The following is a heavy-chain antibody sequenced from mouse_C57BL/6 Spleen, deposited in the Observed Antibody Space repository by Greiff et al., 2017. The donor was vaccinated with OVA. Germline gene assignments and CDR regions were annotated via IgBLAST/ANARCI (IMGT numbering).Heavy chain of an antibody. V-gene: IGHV2-9-1*01. CDR2: IWTGGGT. J-gene: IGHJ1*03. CDR3: ARNSDDYDDLYFDV. D-gene: IGHD2-4*01. Sequence: VQGVESGPGLVAPSQSLSITCTVSGFSLTSYAISWVRQPPGKGLEWLGVIWTGGGTNYNSALKFRLSISKDNSKSQVFLKMNSLQTDDTARYYCARNSDDYDDLYFDVWGTGTTVTVSS. CDR1: GFSLTSYA.